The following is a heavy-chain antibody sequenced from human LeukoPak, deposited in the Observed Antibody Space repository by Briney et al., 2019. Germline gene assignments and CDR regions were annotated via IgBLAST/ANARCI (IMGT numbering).Heavy chain of an antibody. CDR2: IYSGGST. CDR3: SRSSSLAIDY. CDR1: RFTVSSNY. Sequence: GGSLRLSCAASRFTVSSNYMSWVRQAPGKGLEWVSVIYSGGSTYYADSVKGRFTISRDNSKNTLYLQMNSLRAEDTAVYYCSRSSSLAIDYWGQGTLVTVSS. D-gene: IGHD6-13*01. V-gene: IGHV3-66*01. J-gene: IGHJ4*02.